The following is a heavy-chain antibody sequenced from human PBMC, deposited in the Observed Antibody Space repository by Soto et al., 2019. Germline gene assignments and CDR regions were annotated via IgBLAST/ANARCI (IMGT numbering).Heavy chain of an antibody. D-gene: IGHD3-10*01. CDR1: GFTVSNNY. J-gene: IGHJ4*02. CDR3: GRRRGGGGY. V-gene: IGHV3-53*01. Sequence: EVQLVESGGGLIQPGGSLRLSCAVSGFTVSNNYMSWVRQAPGKGLEGVSVIYSGGYTAYGDSVKGRFTISRDNSKNTLFLQRKGLGAAAAPVYFGGRRRGGGGYWGQGTLVTVSS. CDR2: IYSGGYT.